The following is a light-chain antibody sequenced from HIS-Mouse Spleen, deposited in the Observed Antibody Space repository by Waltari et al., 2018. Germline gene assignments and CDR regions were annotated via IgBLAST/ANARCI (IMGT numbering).Light chain of an antibody. Sequence: QPVLTQPPSSSASPGESARLTCTLPSDINVGSYNIYWYQQNPGGPPRYLLYYYSDSDKGQGSGVPSRFSGSKDASANTGILLISGLQSEDEADYYCMIWPSNASSVFGTGTKVTVL. CDR2: YYSDSDK. CDR1: SDINVGSYN. V-gene: IGLV5-37*01. CDR3: MIWPSNASSV. J-gene: IGLJ1*01.